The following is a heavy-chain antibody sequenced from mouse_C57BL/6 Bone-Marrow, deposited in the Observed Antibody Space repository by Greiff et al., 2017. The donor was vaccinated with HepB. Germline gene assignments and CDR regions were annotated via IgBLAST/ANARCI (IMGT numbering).Heavy chain of an antibody. CDR1: GFTFSSYG. J-gene: IGHJ2*01. V-gene: IGHV5-6*01. CDR2: ISSGGSYT. CDR3: ARHRFYYDYDDGGGFDY. D-gene: IGHD2-4*01. Sequence: EVNVVESGGDLVKPGGSLKLSCAASGFTFSSYGMSWVRQTPDKRLEWVATISSGGSYTYYPDSVKGRFTISRDNAKNTLYLQMSSLKSEDTAMYYCARHRFYYDYDDGGGFDYWGQGTTLTVSS.